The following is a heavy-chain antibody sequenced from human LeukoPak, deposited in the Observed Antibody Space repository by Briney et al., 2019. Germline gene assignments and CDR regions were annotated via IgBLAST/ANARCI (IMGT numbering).Heavy chain of an antibody. CDR1: GFTFSSYG. CDR2: ISYDGGNK. CDR3: AKGYCSGGSCYFPPYYYYGMDV. Sequence: HPGGSLRLSCAASGFTFSSYGMYWVRQAPGKGLEWVAVISYDGGNKYYADSAKGRFTISRDNSKNTLYLQMNSLRAEDTAVYYCAKGYCSGGSCYFPPYYYYGMDVWGQGTTVTVSS. V-gene: IGHV3-30*18. J-gene: IGHJ6*02. D-gene: IGHD2-15*01.